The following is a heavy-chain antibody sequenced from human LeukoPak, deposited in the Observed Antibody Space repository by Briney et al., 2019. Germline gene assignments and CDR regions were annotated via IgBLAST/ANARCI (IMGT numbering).Heavy chain of an antibody. Sequence: GGSLRLSCAASGFTVSSNYMSWVRQAPGKGLEWVSVIYSGGSTYYADSVKGRFTISRDNSKNTLYLQMNSLRAEDTAVYYCARDAVLYDGMDVWGQGTTVTVSS. CDR1: GFTVSSNY. D-gene: IGHD2-15*01. J-gene: IGHJ6*02. CDR3: ARDAVLYDGMDV. CDR2: IYSGGST. V-gene: IGHV3-66*02.